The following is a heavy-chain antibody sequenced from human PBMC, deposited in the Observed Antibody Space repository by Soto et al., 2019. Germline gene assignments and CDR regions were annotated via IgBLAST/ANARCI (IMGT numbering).Heavy chain of an antibody. CDR2: ISGSGGST. V-gene: IGHV3-23*01. CDR1: GFTFSSYA. D-gene: IGHD6-19*01. Sequence: GFLRLSCAASGFTFSSYAMSWVRQAPGKGLEWVSAISGSGGSTYYADSVKGRFTISRDNSKNTLYLQMNSLRAEDTAVYYCAKGTEQWLAYYFDYWGKRTLVTVPS. CDR3: AKGTEQWLAYYFDY. J-gene: IGHJ4*02.